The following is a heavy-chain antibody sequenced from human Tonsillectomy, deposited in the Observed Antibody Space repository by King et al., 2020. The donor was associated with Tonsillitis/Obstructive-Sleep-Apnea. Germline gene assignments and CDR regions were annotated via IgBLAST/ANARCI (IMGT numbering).Heavy chain of an antibody. Sequence: LQLQESGPGLVKPSETLSLTCTVSGGSISSSSYYWGWIRQPPGKGLGWIGSIYYSGSTYHNPSLKSLVTISVDTSKNQFSLKLSSVTAADTAVYYCARQGDIVATEYWGQGTLVTVSS. CDR1: GGSISSSSYY. J-gene: IGHJ4*02. D-gene: IGHD5-12*01. V-gene: IGHV4-39*01. CDR2: IYYSGST. CDR3: ARQGDIVATEY.